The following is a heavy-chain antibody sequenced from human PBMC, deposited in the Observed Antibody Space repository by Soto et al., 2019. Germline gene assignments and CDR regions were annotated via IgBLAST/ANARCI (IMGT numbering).Heavy chain of an antibody. J-gene: IGHJ3*01. V-gene: IGHV3-48*01. Sequence: PGGSLRLSCEASGFTLSECSMNWVRQAPGKGLEWISYISSTSSTRYYADSVKGRFTISRDNAKNSLYLQMDSLRAEDTAVYYCAGAFDFWGQGTMVTVSS. CDR1: GFTLSECS. CDR3: AGAFDF. CDR2: ISSTSSTR.